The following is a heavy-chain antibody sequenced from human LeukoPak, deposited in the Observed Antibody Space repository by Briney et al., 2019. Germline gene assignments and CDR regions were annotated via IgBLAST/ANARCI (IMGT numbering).Heavy chain of an antibody. Sequence: GGSLRLSCAASGFTFSTYSMDWVRQAPGKGLEWVGRSRNKANSYTTEYAASVKGRFTISRDDSKNSLYLQMDSLKTEDTAVYYCSRDIYYSSGYYLDFGYWGQGTLVTVSS. J-gene: IGHJ4*02. V-gene: IGHV3-72*01. CDR2: SRNKANSYTT. CDR3: SRDIYYSSGYYLDFGY. D-gene: IGHD3-22*01. CDR1: GFTFSTYS.